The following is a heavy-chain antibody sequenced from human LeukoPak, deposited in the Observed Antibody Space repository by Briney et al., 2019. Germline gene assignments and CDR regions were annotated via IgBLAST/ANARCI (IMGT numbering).Heavy chain of an antibody. V-gene: IGHV1-46*01. J-gene: IGHJ4*02. CDR3: ARDYVDDIPMIKDY. CDR1: GYTFTSYH. Sequence: ASVKVSCTASGYTFTSYHMHWVRQAPGQGLEWMGKINLSGGSTTYAQKLQGRVTMTRDTSTSTVYMELSSLRSKDTAVYYCARDYVDDIPMIKDYWGQGTLVTVSS. CDR2: INLSGGST. D-gene: IGHD2-8*01.